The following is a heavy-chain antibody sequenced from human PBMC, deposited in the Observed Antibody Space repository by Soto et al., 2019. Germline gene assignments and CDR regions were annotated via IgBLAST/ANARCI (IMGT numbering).Heavy chain of an antibody. CDR2: IYYSGST. Sequence: PSETLSLTRTVSGGSVSSGSYYWRWIRQPPGKGLEWFGYIYYSGSTNYNPSLKSRVTISVDTSKNQFSLKLSSVTAADTAVYYCARDRKSDYYDSSGYYYGLDYWGQGTLVTVSS. CDR1: GGSVSSGSYY. D-gene: IGHD3-22*01. V-gene: IGHV4-61*01. CDR3: ARDRKSDYYDSSGYYYGLDY. J-gene: IGHJ4*02.